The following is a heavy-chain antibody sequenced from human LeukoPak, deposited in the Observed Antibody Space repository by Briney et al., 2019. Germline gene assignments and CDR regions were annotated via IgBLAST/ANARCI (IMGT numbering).Heavy chain of an antibody. CDR2: IRSKAYGGTT. D-gene: IGHD3-16*01. V-gene: IGHV3-49*03. Sequence: GGSLRLSCTASGFTFGDYAMSWFRQAPGKGLEWVGFIRSKAYGGTTEYAASVKGRFTISRDDSKSIAYLQMNSLKTEDTAVYYCTRIGDYVWGTHGESDYWGQGTLVTVSS. J-gene: IGHJ4*02. CDR3: TRIGDYVWGTHGESDY. CDR1: GFTFGDYA.